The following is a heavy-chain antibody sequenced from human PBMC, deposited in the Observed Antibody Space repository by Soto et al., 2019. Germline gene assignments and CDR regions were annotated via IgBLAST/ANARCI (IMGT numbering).Heavy chain of an antibody. Sequence: QVQLQQWGAGLLKPSETLSLPSAVYGGSFSAYYWSWIRQPPGKGLEWIGEINHSRSTNYNPSLKRRVTKSVDTAKNHFSLKLSSVTAADTAVYYCASVRRYSSGWYTSAYFDYWGQGTLVTVSS. CDR2: INHSRST. V-gene: IGHV4-34*01. J-gene: IGHJ4*02. CDR3: ASVRRYSSGWYTSAYFDY. D-gene: IGHD6-19*01. CDR1: GGSFSAYY.